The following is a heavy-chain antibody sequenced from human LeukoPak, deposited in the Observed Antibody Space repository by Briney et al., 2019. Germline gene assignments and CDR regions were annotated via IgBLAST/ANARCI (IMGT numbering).Heavy chain of an antibody. CDR3: ARDPAAGTPAPDAFDI. J-gene: IGHJ3*02. CDR1: GFTFSSYS. D-gene: IGHD6-13*01. Sequence: GGSLRLSCAASGFTFSSYSMNWVRQAPGKGLEWVSSISSSSSYIYYADSVKGRFTISRDNAKNSLYLQMNSLRAEDTAVYYCARDPAAGTPAPDAFDIWGQGTMITVSS. CDR2: ISSSSSYI. V-gene: IGHV3-21*01.